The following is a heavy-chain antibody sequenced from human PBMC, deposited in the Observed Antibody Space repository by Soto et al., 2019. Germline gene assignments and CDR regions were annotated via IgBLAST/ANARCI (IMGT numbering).Heavy chain of an antibody. Sequence: QVQLQESGPGLVKPSQTLSLTCSVSGDSISGGYYWSWIREHPGKGLEWIGYVSPIGTPYYSPSLSSRVSISMHTSKNQLSLEVRSVSAADTAVYYCARDRGSYGMDIWGHATTVTVSS. CDR3: ARDRGSYGMDI. CDR2: VSPIGTP. J-gene: IGHJ6*02. V-gene: IGHV4-31*03. CDR1: GDSISGGYY.